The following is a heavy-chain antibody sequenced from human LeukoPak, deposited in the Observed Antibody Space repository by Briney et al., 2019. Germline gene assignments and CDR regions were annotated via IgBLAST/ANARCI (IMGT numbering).Heavy chain of an antibody. J-gene: IGHJ4*02. Sequence: SETLSLTCAVYGGSFSGYYWSWIRQPPGKGLEWIGEINHSGRTIYNPSLKRRVTISGDTSKNQFSLKLRSVTAADTAVYYCARFSLTGYYSFVSWGQGTLVTASS. CDR2: INHSGRT. D-gene: IGHD3-9*01. CDR1: GGSFSGYY. V-gene: IGHV4-34*01. CDR3: ARFSLTGYYSFVS.